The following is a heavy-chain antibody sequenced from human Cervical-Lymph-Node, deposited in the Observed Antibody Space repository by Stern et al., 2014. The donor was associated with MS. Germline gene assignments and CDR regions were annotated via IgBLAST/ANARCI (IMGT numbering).Heavy chain of an antibody. CDR3: AHSYHDILTGYHGFDY. CDR1: GFSLSTSGVG. CDR2: LYWDDDK. D-gene: IGHD3-9*01. Sequence: QVTLRESGPTLVKPTQTLTLTCTFSGFSLSTSGVGVGWIRQPPGKALEWLALLYWDDDKRYSPSLKSRLTITKDTSKNQVVLTMTNMDPVDTATYYCAHSYHDILTGYHGFDYWGQGTLVTVSS. J-gene: IGHJ4*02. V-gene: IGHV2-5*02.